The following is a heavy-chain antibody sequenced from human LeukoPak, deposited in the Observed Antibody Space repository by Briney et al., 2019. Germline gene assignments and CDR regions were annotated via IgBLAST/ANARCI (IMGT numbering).Heavy chain of an antibody. V-gene: IGHV3-7*01. CDR3: ARDLGDSGDYRPDAFDI. CDR2: IKQDGSEK. D-gene: IGHD4-17*01. Sequence: GGSLRLSCAASGFTFSSYWMSWVRQAPGKGLEWVANIKQDGSEKNYVDSVKGRFTISRDNAKNSLYLQMNSLRAEDTAVYYCARDLGDSGDYRPDAFDIWGQGTMVTVSS. J-gene: IGHJ3*02. CDR1: GFTFSSYW.